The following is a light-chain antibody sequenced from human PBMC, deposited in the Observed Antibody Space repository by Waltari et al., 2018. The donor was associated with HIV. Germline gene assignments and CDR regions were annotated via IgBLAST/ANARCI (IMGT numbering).Light chain of an antibody. J-gene: IGLJ1*01. CDR3: CSYTSSNTYV. Sequence: QSALTQPASVSGSHGPAITIPCTGTSSDAGGYNFVSRYQQHPGKAPKLMIYEGSKRPSGVSNRFSGSKSGNTASLTISGLQAEDEADYYCCSYTSSNTYVFGTGTEVSVL. CDR2: EGS. CDR1: SSDAGGYNF. V-gene: IGLV2-23*01.